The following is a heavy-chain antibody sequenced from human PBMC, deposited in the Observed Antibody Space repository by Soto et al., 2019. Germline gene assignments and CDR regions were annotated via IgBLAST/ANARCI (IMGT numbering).Heavy chain of an antibody. Sequence: EVQLVESGGGLVQPGRSLRLSCAASGFTFDDYAMHWVRQAPGKGLEWVSGISWNSGSIGYADSVKGRFTISRDNAKNSLSLQMDSLRAEDTALYYCAKDISVYVYYYYGMDVWGQGTTVTVSS. CDR2: ISWNSGSI. J-gene: IGHJ6*02. V-gene: IGHV3-9*01. CDR3: AKDISVYVYYYYGMDV. D-gene: IGHD1-20*01. CDR1: GFTFDDYA.